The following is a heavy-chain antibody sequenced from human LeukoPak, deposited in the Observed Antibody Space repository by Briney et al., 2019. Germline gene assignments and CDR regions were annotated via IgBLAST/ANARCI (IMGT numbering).Heavy chain of an antibody. Sequence: SQTLSLTCTVSGGSISSGSYYWSWIRQPAGKGLEWIGRIYASGNINYNPSPKSRVTISVDTSKNQFSLKLSSVTAADTAVYYCATGYGKLDSWGQGTLVTVSS. J-gene: IGHJ5*01. CDR2: IYASGNI. CDR3: ATGYGKLDS. CDR1: GGSISSGSYY. D-gene: IGHD2-15*01. V-gene: IGHV4-61*02.